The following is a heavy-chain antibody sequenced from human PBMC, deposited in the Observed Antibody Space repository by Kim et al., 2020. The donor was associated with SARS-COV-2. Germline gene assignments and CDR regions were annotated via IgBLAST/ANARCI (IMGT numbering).Heavy chain of an antibody. Sequence: GGSLRLSCAASGFTFSSYAMHWVRQAPGKGLEWVAVISYDGSNKYYADSVKGRFTISRDNSKNTLYLQMNSLRAEDTAVYYCATSEDYSSSWYGFDYWGQGTLVTVSS. D-gene: IGHD6-13*01. CDR2: ISYDGSNK. CDR1: GFTFSSYA. CDR3: ATSEDYSSSWYGFDY. V-gene: IGHV3-30-3*01. J-gene: IGHJ4*02.